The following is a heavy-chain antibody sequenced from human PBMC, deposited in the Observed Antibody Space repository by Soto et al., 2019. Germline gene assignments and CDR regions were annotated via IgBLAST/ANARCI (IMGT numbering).Heavy chain of an antibody. CDR2: IYYSGST. CDR1: GGSISSSSYF. J-gene: IGHJ6*02. D-gene: IGHD6-13*01. Sequence: PSETLSLTCTVSGGSISSSSYFWGWIRQPPGKGLEWIGSIYYSGSTYYNPSLKSRVTVSVDTSKNQFSLKLSSVTAADTAVYYCARDEPAQQLLYYYYYYGMDVWGQGTTVTVSS. V-gene: IGHV4-39*02. CDR3: ARDEPAQQLLYYYYYYGMDV.